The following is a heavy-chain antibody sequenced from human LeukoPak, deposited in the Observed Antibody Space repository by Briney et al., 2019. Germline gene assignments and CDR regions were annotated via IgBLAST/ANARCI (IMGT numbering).Heavy chain of an antibody. D-gene: IGHD4-17*01. Sequence: GESLKISCMGSGYSFTSYWIGWLRQMPGKGLEWMGIIYPGDSDTRYSPSFQGQVTISADKSISTAYLQWSSLKASDTAMYYCARHHAMTTVNIDYWGQGTLVTVSS. CDR2: IYPGDSDT. V-gene: IGHV5-51*01. CDR3: ARHHAMTTVNIDY. CDR1: GYSFTSYW. J-gene: IGHJ4*02.